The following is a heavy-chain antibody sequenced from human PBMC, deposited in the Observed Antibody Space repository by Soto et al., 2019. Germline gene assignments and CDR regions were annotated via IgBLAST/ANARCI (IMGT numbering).Heavy chain of an antibody. J-gene: IGHJ4*02. V-gene: IGHV3-33*01. CDR1: GFIFSSYG. D-gene: IGHD3-10*01. CDR3: AVLLAPFDY. Sequence: GGSLRLSCAVSGFIFSSYGMNWVRQAPGKGLEWVAVIWYDGSNEYYADSVKGRFTISRDNAKNTLYLQMNSLRVDDSAVYYCAVLLAPFDYWGQGTLVTVSS. CDR2: IWYDGSNE.